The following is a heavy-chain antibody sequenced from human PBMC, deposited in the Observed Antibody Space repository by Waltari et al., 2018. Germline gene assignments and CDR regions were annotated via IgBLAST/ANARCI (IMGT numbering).Heavy chain of an antibody. CDR1: GASFSGYY. D-gene: IGHD3-16*01. J-gene: IGHJ5*02. Sequence: QVQLQQWGAGQLKPSETLSLTCAVYGASFSGYYWSWIRQPPGKGLEWIGEINHSGSTNYNPSLKNRLTISLDTSKNQFSRKMRSVTAADTAVYYCARADRGRDGRYATPDWGPWGQGTLVTVSS. CDR3: ARADRGRDGRYATPDWGP. CDR2: INHSGST. V-gene: IGHV4-34*01.